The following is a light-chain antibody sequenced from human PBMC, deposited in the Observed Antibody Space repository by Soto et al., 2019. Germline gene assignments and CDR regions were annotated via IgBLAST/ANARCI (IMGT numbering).Light chain of an antibody. V-gene: IGLV1-36*01. J-gene: IGLJ2*01. CDR3: AAWDDSLNGVV. CDR1: SSNIGNNA. CDR2: YDD. Sequence: QSVLTQPPSVSEAPRQRVTISCSGSSSNIGNNAVNWYQQLPGKAPKLLIYYDDLLPSGVSDRFSGSKSGTSASLAISWLQSEDEADYYCAAWDDSLNGVVFGGGTKRTVL.